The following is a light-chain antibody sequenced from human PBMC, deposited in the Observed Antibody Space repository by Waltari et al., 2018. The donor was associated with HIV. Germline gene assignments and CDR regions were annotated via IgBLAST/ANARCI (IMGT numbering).Light chain of an antibody. V-gene: IGKV3-15*01. CDR1: QSVGSK. Sequence: EVVMTQSPATLSVSPGENATLFCRASQSVGSKLAWYQQKPGQAPRLLIYDASTRATVIPARFSGNGSGTDFTLTISSLQSEDFAVYYCLQYDNWPPWTFGQGTKVEFK. J-gene: IGKJ1*01. CDR2: DAS. CDR3: LQYDNWPPWT.